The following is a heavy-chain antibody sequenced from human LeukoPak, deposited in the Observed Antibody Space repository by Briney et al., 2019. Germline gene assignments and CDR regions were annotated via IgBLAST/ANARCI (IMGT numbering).Heavy chain of an antibody. V-gene: IGHV4-59*01. D-gene: IGHD2-15*01. CDR2: IYYSGST. J-gene: IGHJ4*02. CDR1: GGSISSYY. Sequence: SETLSLTCTVSGGSISSYYWSWIRQPPGKGLEWIGYIYYSGSTNYNPSLKSRFTISVDTSKNQFSLKLSSVTAADTAVYYCARAPPYGYCSGGSCSPFDYWGQGTLVTVSS. CDR3: ARAPPYGYCSGGSCSPFDY.